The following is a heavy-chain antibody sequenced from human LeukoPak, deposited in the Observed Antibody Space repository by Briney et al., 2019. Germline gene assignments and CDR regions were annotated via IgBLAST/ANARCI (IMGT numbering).Heavy chain of an antibody. CDR3: ARGYCSGGSCYSWYLYYYYGMDV. V-gene: IGHV1-8*01. CDR1: GYTFTSYD. Sequence: GASVKVSCKASGYTFTSYDINWVRQATGQGLEWMGWMNPNSGNTGYAQKFQGRVTMTRNTSISTAYMELSSLRSEDTAVYYCARGYCSGGSCYSWYLYYYYGMDVWGQGTTVTVSS. J-gene: IGHJ6*02. D-gene: IGHD2-15*01. CDR2: MNPNSGNT.